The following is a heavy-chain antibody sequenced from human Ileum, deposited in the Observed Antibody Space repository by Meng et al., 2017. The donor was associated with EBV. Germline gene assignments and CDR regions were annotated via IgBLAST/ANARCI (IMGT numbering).Heavy chain of an antibody. Sequence: QVQLQQGGAGLLKPSETLSLTCAFYGGSFSGYYWSWIRQPPGKGLEWIGEINHRGGAFYNPSLKSRVTMSIDTSKNQFSLKLNSVTAADTAVYYCASHPGGNSQYYSSGDDYWGQGALVTVSS. CDR1: GGSFSGYY. V-gene: IGHV4-34*01. CDR3: ASHPGGNSQYYSSGDDY. CDR2: INHRGGA. J-gene: IGHJ4*02. D-gene: IGHD3-22*01.